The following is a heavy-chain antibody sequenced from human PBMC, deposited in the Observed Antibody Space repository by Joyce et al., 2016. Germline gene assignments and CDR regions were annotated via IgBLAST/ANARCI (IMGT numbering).Heavy chain of an antibody. D-gene: IGHD6-13*01. CDR1: GYPFTGYY. V-gene: IGHV1-2*02. CDR3: ARGGIAAASPY. Sequence: QVQLVQSGAEVKKPGASVKVSCKASGYPFTGYYIHWVRQAPGQGLEWLGWINPYSGDTNYAPRFQGRVTMTRDTSISTGYMELSRLTFDDTAVYFCARGGIAAASPYWGQGTLVTVSS. J-gene: IGHJ4*02. CDR2: INPYSGDT.